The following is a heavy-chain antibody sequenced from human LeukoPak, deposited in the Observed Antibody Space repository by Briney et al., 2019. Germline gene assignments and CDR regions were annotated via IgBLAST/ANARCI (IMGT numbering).Heavy chain of an antibody. CDR1: GYTFTSNY. Sequence: GASVKVSCKAFGYTFTSNYMHWVRQAPGQGPEWMGVISPSGGSTTYAQKFQGRVTLTRDMSTSTDYLELSSLRSEDTAVYYCARGLLVHESGGSGWYHLWGQGTLVTVSS. D-gene: IGHD6-19*01. J-gene: IGHJ4*02. V-gene: IGHV1-46*01. CDR2: ISPSGGST. CDR3: ARGLLVHESGGSGWYHL.